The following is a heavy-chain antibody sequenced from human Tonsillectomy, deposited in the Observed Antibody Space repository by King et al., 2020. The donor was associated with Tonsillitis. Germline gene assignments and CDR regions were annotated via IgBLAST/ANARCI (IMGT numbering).Heavy chain of an antibody. V-gene: IGHV3-7*03. CDR3: ARDWAFLSQHFRFSDAFDI. J-gene: IGHJ3*02. CDR1: GFTFKTYW. D-gene: IGHD3-3*02. Sequence: EVQLVESGGGLVQPGGSLRLSCAASGFTFKTYWMSGVRQVPGKGLEWVANIKEDGSEKYYVDSVKGRFTISRDNAKNSLYLQMNSLRAEDTAVYYCARDWAFLSQHFRFSDAFDIWGQGTMVTVSS. CDR2: IKEDGSEK.